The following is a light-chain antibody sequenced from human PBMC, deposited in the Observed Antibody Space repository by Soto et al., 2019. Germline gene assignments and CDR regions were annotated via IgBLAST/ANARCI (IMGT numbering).Light chain of an antibody. CDR3: QQYGSSPGT. J-gene: IGKJ1*01. Sequence: EIVLTQSPGTLSLSPGERATLSCRASQSVSSSYLAWYQQKPGQAPRLLIYGASSRATGIPDRFSGSGSGTDFTLTICGLEPEDFAVYYCQQYGSSPGTFGQGTKVEIK. V-gene: IGKV3-20*01. CDR1: QSVSSSY. CDR2: GAS.